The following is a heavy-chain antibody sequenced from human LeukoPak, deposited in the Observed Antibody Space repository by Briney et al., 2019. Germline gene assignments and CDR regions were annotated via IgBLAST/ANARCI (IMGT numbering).Heavy chain of an antibody. CDR3: ARTYYGGNSFFDY. CDR1: GYTFTGYY. V-gene: IGHV1-2*02. J-gene: IGHJ4*02. Sequence: ASVKVSCKASGYTFTGYYMHWVRQAPGQGLEWMGWINPNSGGTNYAQKFQGRVTMTRDTSISTAYMELSRLRSDDTAVYYRARTYYGGNSFFDYWGQGTLVTVSS. D-gene: IGHD4-23*01. CDR2: INPNSGGT.